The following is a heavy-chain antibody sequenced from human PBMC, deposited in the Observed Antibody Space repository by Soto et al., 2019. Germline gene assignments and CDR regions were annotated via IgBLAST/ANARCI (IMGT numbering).Heavy chain of an antibody. J-gene: IGHJ5*02. CDR2: IYHSGST. D-gene: IGHD2-15*01. Sequence: SETLSLTCAVSGGSISSSNWWSWVRQPPGKGLEWIGEIYHSGSTNYNPSLKSRVTISVDKSKNQFSLKLSSVTAADTAVYYCARVFDIVVVVAATRTYNCFDPWGQGTLVTVSS. CDR1: GGSISSSNW. V-gene: IGHV4-4*02. CDR3: ARVFDIVVVVAATRTYNCFDP.